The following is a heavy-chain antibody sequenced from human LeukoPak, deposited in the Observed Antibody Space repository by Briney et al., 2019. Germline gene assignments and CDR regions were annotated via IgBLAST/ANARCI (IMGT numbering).Heavy chain of an antibody. CDR3: AREGQDYYDSSGYPIGEY. CDR2: INHSGST. D-gene: IGHD3-22*01. CDR1: GGSFSGYY. Sequence: PSGTLSLTCAVSGGSFSGYYWSWIRQPPGKGLEWVAEINHSGSTNYNPSLKSRAPISVDTSKNQFSLKLSSVTAAETAVYYCAREGQDYYDSSGYPIGEYWGEGTLGTVSS. J-gene: IGHJ4*02. V-gene: IGHV4-34*01.